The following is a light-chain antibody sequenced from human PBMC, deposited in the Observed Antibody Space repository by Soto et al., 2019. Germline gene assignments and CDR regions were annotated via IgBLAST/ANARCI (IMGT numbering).Light chain of an antibody. J-gene: IGKJ5*01. V-gene: IGKV3-11*01. CDR2: DAS. CDR1: QSVSSN. CDR3: QQRSNWPPIT. Sequence: VLTQSPGTLSLSPGERATLSCRASQSVSSNYVAWYQQKPGQAPRLLIYDASNRATGIPARFSGSGSGTDFTLTISSLEPEDFAVYYCQQRSNWPPITFGQGTRLEI.